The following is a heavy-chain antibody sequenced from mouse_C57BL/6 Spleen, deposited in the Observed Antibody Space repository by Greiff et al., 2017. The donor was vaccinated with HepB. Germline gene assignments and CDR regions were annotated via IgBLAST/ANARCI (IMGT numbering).Heavy chain of an antibody. D-gene: IGHD2-5*01. CDR2: IDPSDSYT. CDR1: GYTFTSYW. J-gene: IGHJ2*01. Sequence: QVQLQQPGAELVMPGASVKLSCKASGYTFTSYWMHWVKQRPGQGLEWIGEIDPSDSYTNYNRKFKGKSTLTVDKSSSTAYMQLSSLTSEDSAVYYCARSYSNYPYFDYWGQGTTLTVSS. CDR3: ARSYSNYPYFDY. V-gene: IGHV1-69*01.